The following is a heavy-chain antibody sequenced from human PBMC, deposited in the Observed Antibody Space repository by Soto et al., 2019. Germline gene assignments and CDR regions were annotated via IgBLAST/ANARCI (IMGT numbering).Heavy chain of an antibody. J-gene: IGHJ5*02. CDR2: ISSSSSYI. Sequence: LRLSCSASGFTFSSYSMNWVRQAPGKGLEWVSSISSSSSYIYYADSVKGRFTISRDNAKNSLYLQMNSLRAEDTAVYYCARARTPALNNWFDPWGQGTLVTVSS. D-gene: IGHD1-1*01. CDR1: GFTFSSYS. V-gene: IGHV3-21*01. CDR3: ARARTPALNNWFDP.